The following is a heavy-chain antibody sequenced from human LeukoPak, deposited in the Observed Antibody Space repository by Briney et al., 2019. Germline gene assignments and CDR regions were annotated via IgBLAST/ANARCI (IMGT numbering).Heavy chain of an antibody. J-gene: IGHJ5*02. CDR1: GYSFTNYW. V-gene: IGHV5-51*01. D-gene: IGHD2-2*01. CDR3: ARVCCTSTSSFDP. Sequence: GESLKISCKGSGYSFTNYWIGWVRQMPGKGLEWMGSIYPGDSNTRYSPSFQGQVTISVDKSIDTAYLQWSSLKASDTAMYYCARVCCTSTSSFDPWGQGTLVTVSS. CDR2: IYPGDSNT.